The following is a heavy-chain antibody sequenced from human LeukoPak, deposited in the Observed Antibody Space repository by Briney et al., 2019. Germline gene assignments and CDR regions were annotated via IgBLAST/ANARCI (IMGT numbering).Heavy chain of an antibody. CDR2: INPSGGST. V-gene: IGHV1-46*01. D-gene: IGHD3-22*01. J-gene: IGHJ3*02. CDR1: GYTFTNYA. Sequence: ASVKVSCKASGYTFTNYAMHWVRQAPGQGLEWMGIINPSGGSTSYAQKFQGRVTMTRDTSTSTVYMELSSLRSEDTAVYYCARDYYDSSGIPQDAFDIWGQGTMVTVSS. CDR3: ARDYYDSSGIPQDAFDI.